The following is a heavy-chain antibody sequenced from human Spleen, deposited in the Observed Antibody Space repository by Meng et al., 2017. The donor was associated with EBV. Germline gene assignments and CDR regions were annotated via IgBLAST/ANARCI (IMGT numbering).Heavy chain of an antibody. Sequence: VLCVGAGGRLVKPGGSLRPSCAASGITFSKTWMSWVRQAPGKGLEWVGRIKGKTDGGTKDYAAPVKGRFTISRDDSKKTVYLEMNSLKTEDTAIYYCTTNRGSKWGQGTLVTVSS. CDR2: IKGKTDGGTK. D-gene: IGHD1-26*01. CDR3: TTNRGSK. J-gene: IGHJ4*02. CDR1: GITFSKTW. V-gene: IGHV3-15*01.